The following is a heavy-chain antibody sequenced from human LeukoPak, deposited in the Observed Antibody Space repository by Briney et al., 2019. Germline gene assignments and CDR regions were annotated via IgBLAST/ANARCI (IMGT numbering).Heavy chain of an antibody. V-gene: IGHV1-2*02. CDR1: GYTFTGYY. J-gene: IGHJ4*02. CDR3: AREPLIGDNDDY. D-gene: IGHD7-27*01. CDR2: INPNSGGT. Sequence: ASVKVSCKASGYTFTGYYMHWVRQAPGQGLEWMGWINPNSGGTNYAQKFQGRVTVTRDTSISTAYMELSRLRSDDTAVYYCAREPLIGDNDDYWGQGTLVTVSS.